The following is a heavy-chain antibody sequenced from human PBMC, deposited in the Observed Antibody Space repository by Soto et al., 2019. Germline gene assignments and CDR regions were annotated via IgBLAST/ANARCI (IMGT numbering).Heavy chain of an antibody. D-gene: IGHD2-21*01. J-gene: IGHJ4*02. CDR2: INPSGGST. CDR3: ARYLQPCGGECYSVC. V-gene: IGHV1-46*01. Sequence: ASAKVSCKASGYTFTSYYVHWVRQAPGQGLEWMGIINPSGGSTSYAQKFQGRVTMTRDTSTSTVYMELSSLRSEDTAVYYCARYLQPCGGECYSVCWGQGTEVTVS. CDR1: GYTFTSYY.